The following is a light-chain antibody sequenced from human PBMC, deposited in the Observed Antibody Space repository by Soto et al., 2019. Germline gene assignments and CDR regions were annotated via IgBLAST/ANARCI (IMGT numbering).Light chain of an antibody. CDR1: QSVSSN. CDR3: QQYNNWWT. J-gene: IGKJ1*01. V-gene: IGKV3-15*01. CDR2: GAS. Sequence: EIVMTQSPATLSVSPGERATPSCRASQSVSSNLAWYQQKPGQAPRLLIYGASTRSTGIPARFSGSGSGTEFTLTISSLQSEDFAVYNCQQYNNWWTFGQGTKVDIK.